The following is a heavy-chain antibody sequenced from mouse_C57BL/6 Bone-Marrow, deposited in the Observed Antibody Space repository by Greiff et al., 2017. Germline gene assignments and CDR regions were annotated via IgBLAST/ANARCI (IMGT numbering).Heavy chain of an antibody. CDR3: ARPYYYGSSQSFYAMDY. Sequence: QVQLQQSGAELARPGASVKLSCKASSYTFTSYGISWVKQRTGQGLEWIGEIYPRSGNTYYNEKFKGKATLTADKSSSTAYMELRSLTSEDSAVYFCARPYYYGSSQSFYAMDYWGQGTSVNVSS. CDR1: SYTFTSYG. D-gene: IGHD1-1*01. V-gene: IGHV1-81*01. CDR2: IYPRSGNT. J-gene: IGHJ4*01.